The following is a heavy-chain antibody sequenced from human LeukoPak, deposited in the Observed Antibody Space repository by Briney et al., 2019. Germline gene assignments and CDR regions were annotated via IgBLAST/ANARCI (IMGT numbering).Heavy chain of an antibody. CDR1: GGSISSSSYY. CDR3: ARVYYSNSYDYWYFDL. D-gene: IGHD6-13*01. CDR2: IYYSGST. J-gene: IGHJ2*01. V-gene: IGHV4-39*07. Sequence: SETLSLTCTVSGGSISSSSYYWGWIRQPPGKGLEWIGSIYYSGSTNYNPSLKSRVTISVDTSKNQFSLKLSSVTAADTAVYYCARVYYSNSYDYWYFDLCGRGTLVTVSS.